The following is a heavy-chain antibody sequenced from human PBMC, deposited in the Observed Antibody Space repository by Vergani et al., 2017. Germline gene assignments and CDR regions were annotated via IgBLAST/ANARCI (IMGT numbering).Heavy chain of an antibody. CDR3: ARGGLPFDY. CDR1: GFTLSSCH. J-gene: IGHJ4*02. D-gene: IGHD5-18*01. CDR2: ISSSSSYI. V-gene: IGHV3-21*01. Sequence: EVQVVESGGGLVKPGGSLRLSCAASGFTLSSCHMNWVRQAPGKGLEWVSSISSSSSYIYYADSVKGRFTISRDNAKNSLYLQLNSLRAEDTAVDYCARGGLPFDYWGQGTLVTVSS.